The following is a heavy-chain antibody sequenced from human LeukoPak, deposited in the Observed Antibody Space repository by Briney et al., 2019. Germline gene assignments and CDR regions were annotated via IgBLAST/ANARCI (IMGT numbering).Heavy chain of an antibody. V-gene: IGHV1-18*01. Sequence: ASVRVSCKATGYTVTSYGISWVRQAPGQGLEWMGWISAYNGNTNYAQKLQGRVTMTTDTSTSTAYMELRSLRSDDTAVYYCARDALSSTSLSYYYYYMDVWGKGTTVTVSS. CDR3: ARDALSSTSLSYYYYYMDV. D-gene: IGHD2-2*01. CDR1: GYTVTSYG. CDR2: ISAYNGNT. J-gene: IGHJ6*03.